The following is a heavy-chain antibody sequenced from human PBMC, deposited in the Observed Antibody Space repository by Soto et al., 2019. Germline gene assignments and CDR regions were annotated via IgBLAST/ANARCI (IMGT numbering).Heavy chain of an antibody. V-gene: IGHV3-7*01. Sequence: EVQLVESGGGLVQPGGSLRLSCVDSGVTFSSYWMSWVRQAPVKGLEWVGNIKQDGSEENYVDSLKGRFTISRDNAKNSMYLQMNSLRAEDTAVYYCARIAATGRGWDVWGQGTTVVVSS. CDR1: GVTFSSYW. J-gene: IGHJ6*02. D-gene: IGHD6-13*01. CDR2: IKQDGSEE. CDR3: ARIAATGRGWDV.